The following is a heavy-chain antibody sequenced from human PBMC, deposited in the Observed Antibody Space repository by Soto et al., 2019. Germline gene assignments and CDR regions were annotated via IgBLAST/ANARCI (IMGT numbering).Heavy chain of an antibody. V-gene: IGHV3-30*18. CDR1: GFTFSSYG. Sequence: GGSLRLSCAASGFTFSSYGMHWVRQAPGKGLERVAVISYDGSNKYYADSVKGRFTISRDNSKNTLYLQMNSLRAEDTAVYYCXKGPYYYDSSGYYSFDYWGQGTLVTVSS. J-gene: IGHJ4*02. CDR3: XKGPYYYDSSGYYSFDY. D-gene: IGHD3-22*01. CDR2: ISYDGSNK.